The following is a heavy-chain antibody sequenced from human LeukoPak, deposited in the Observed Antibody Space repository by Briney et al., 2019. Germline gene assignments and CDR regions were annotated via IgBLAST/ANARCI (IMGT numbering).Heavy chain of an antibody. CDR3: TNTMAGFWLDP. Sequence: GGSLRLSCAASGFTFSSYWMHWVRQAPGKGLVWVSRINSDGSSTSYADSVKGRFTISRDNAKNTLYLQMNSLRAEDTAVYYCTNTMAGFWLDPWGQGTLVTVSS. J-gene: IGHJ5*02. V-gene: IGHV3-74*01. CDR1: GFTFSSYW. D-gene: IGHD6-19*01. CDR2: INSDGSST.